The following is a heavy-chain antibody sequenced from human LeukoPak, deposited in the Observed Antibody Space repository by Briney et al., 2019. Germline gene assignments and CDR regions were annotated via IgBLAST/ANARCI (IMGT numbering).Heavy chain of an antibody. J-gene: IGHJ3*02. V-gene: IGHV4-39*07. CDR2: IYYSGST. D-gene: IGHD6-13*01. Sequence: SETLSLTCTVSGGSISSSSYYWGWIRQPPGKGLEWIGSIYYSGSTYYNPSLKSRVTISVDTSKNQFSLKLSSVTAADTAVYYCARTLSSSWSNDAFDIWGQGTMVTVSS. CDR1: GGSISSSSYY. CDR3: ARTLSSSWSNDAFDI.